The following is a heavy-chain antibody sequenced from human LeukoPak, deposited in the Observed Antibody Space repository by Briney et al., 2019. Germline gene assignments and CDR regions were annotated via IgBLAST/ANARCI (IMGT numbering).Heavy chain of an antibody. J-gene: IGHJ4*02. CDR3: AKDLGWELPAEAY. Sequence: GGSLRLSCVASGFTFKNYVMNWVRQAPGKGLQWLATIYGSGVSISYADSVKGRFTISRDNSNNTLYLQMNSLRAEDTAMYYCAKDLGWELPAEAYWGQGILVTVSS. D-gene: IGHD1-26*01. V-gene: IGHV3-23*01. CDR1: GFTFKNYV. CDR2: IYGSGVSI.